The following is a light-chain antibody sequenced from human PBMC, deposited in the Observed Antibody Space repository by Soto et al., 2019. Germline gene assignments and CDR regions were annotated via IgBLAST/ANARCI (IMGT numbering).Light chain of an antibody. Sequence: IQLTQSPSSLSASVGDRVTITCRASQGIDKFLAWYQQKPGKAPKLLNYAASTLETGVPSRFSGNGSGTTFTLTISSLQPEDFATYYCQQLDTDPYTFGQGTKLDI. CDR2: AAS. J-gene: IGKJ2*01. V-gene: IGKV1-9*01. CDR3: QQLDTDPYT. CDR1: QGIDKF.